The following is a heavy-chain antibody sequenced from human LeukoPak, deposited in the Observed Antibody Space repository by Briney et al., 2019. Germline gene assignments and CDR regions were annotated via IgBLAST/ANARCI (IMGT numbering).Heavy chain of an antibody. Sequence: SETLSLTCAVSGGSISSGGYSWSWIRQPPGKGLEWIGYIYHSGSTYYNPSLKSRVTISVDRSKNQFYLKLSSVTDADTAVYYCARASYDSSGYYFDYWGQGTLVTVSS. D-gene: IGHD3-22*01. CDR3: ARASYDSSGYYFDY. V-gene: IGHV4-30-2*01. CDR1: GGSISSGGYS. CDR2: IYHSGST. J-gene: IGHJ4*02.